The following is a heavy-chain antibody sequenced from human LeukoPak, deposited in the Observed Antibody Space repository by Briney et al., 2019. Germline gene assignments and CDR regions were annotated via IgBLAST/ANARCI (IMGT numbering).Heavy chain of an antibody. V-gene: IGHV1-2*02. J-gene: IGHJ4*02. CDR3: ARVLDYVPITPFDY. CDR1: GYTFTGYS. Sequence: ASVMVSCKASGYTFTGYSMHWVRQAPGQGLEWMGWINPNSGGTNYAQKFQGRVTMTRDTSISTAYMELSRLRSDDTAVYYCARVLDYVPITPFDYWGQGTLVTVSS. D-gene: IGHD4-17*01. CDR2: INPNSGGT.